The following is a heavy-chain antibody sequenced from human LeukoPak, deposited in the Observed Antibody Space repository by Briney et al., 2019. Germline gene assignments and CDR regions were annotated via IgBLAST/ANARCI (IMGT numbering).Heavy chain of an antibody. CDR2: INPDSGDT. Sequence: ASLNVSCKASGYTFTVHYMHWVRQAPGQGLQWMGWINPDSGDTEYAPKFQGWVTMTRDTSISTAYMELSRLRSDDTAVYYCAREGLGELSSYFDYWGQGTLVTVSS. CDR1: GYTFTVHY. D-gene: IGHD3-16*02. CDR3: AREGLGELSSYFDY. J-gene: IGHJ4*02. V-gene: IGHV1-2*04.